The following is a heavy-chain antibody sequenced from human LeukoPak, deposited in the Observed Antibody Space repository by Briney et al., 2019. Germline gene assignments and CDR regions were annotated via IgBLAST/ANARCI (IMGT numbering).Heavy chain of an antibody. CDR3: ARAPPKGLSDRYTFGGVIYYFDY. D-gene: IGHD3-16*02. CDR2: IYHSGST. CDR1: GYSISSGHY. Sequence: SETLSLTCTVSGYSISSGHYWGWIRQPPGKGLEWIGSIYHSGSTYYNPSLKSRVTISVDTSKNQFSLKLSSVTAADTAVYYCARAPPKGLSDRYTFGGVIYYFDYWGQGTLVTVSS. J-gene: IGHJ4*02. V-gene: IGHV4-38-2*02.